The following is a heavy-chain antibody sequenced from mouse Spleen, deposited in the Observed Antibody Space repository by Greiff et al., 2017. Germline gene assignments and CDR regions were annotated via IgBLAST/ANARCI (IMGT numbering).Heavy chain of an antibody. CDR3: ARRERGKGYFDV. CDR2: ISSGGSYT. D-gene: IGHD2-1*01. V-gene: IGHV5-9-1*01. CDR1: GFTFSSYA. J-gene: IGHJ1*01. Sequence: EVKVVESGGGLVKPGGSLKLSCAASGFTFSSYAMSWVRQTPEKRLEWVATISSGGSYTYYPDNVKGRFTISRDNAKNTLYLQMSSLRSEDTAMYYCARRERGKGYFDVWGAGTTVTVSS.